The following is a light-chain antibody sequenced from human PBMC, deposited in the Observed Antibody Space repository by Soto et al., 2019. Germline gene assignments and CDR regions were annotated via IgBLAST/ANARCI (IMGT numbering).Light chain of an antibody. CDR3: QQYGGSTRT. V-gene: IGKV3-20*01. CDR1: QSVTTQ. J-gene: IGKJ1*01. CDR2: GAS. Sequence: IVLTQSPGTLSLSPGERATLSCRASQSVTTQLAWYQQKPGQAPRLIIHGASSRATGVPDRITGSGSGTDFTLSISRPEPEDFAVYYCQQYGGSTRTFGQGTKVDI.